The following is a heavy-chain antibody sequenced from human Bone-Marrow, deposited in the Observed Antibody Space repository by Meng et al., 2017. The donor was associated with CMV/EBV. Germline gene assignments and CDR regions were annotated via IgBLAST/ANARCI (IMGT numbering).Heavy chain of an antibody. CDR1: GGSVSDNFW. CDR3: ARDVGSSTPGGY. Sequence: AVPGGSVSDNFWWGWVRQPPGRGLEWIGEIYHSGTTNYNPSLKNRATMSLDKSNNQLSLRLNSVAAADTAVYYCARDVGSSTPGGYWGQGTLVTVSS. D-gene: IGHD2-2*01. V-gene: IGHV4-4*02. J-gene: IGHJ4*02. CDR2: IYHSGTT.